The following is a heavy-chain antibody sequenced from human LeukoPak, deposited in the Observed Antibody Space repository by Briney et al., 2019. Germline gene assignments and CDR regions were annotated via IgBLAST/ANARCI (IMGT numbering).Heavy chain of an antibody. CDR3: ATPLDYYDRSDSHQGGD. V-gene: IGHV3-48*04. Sequence: GGSLRLSCAASGFTFNTYTMNWVRQAPGKGLEWVSYISGSSGIIDYADSVRGRFTTSRDNAKNSLYLQMNSLRAEDTAVYYCATPLDYYDRSDSHQGGDWGQGTLVTVSS. D-gene: IGHD3-22*01. J-gene: IGHJ4*02. CDR2: ISGSSGII. CDR1: GFTFNTYT.